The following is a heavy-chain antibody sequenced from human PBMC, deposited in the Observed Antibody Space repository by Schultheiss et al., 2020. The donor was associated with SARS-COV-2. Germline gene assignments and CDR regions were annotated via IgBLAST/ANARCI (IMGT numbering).Heavy chain of an antibody. V-gene: IGHV3-48*03. CDR3: ARVQRFWGGPYGMDV. J-gene: IGHJ6*02. CDR1: GFTFDDYA. Sequence: GGSLRLSCAASGFTFDDYAMHWVRQAPGKGLEWVSYISSSGSTIYYADSVKGRFTISRDNAKNSLYLQMNSLRAEDTAVYYCARVQRFWGGPYGMDVWGQGTTVTVSS. CDR2: ISSSGSTI. D-gene: IGHD7-27*01.